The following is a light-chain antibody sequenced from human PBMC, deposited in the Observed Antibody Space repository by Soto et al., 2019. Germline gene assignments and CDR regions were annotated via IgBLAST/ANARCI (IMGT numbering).Light chain of an antibody. CDR2: GAS. J-gene: IGKJ2*01. V-gene: IGKV3-20*01. CDR3: QQYSSSLYT. CDR1: QSVSSNY. Sequence: EIVLTQSPGTLSLSPGERVTLSCRASQSVSSNYLAWYQHKPGQAPRLIIYGASARATGIPDRFSGSGSGTDFTLTISRLEPEDFAVYHCQQYSSSLYTFGQGTKLEIK.